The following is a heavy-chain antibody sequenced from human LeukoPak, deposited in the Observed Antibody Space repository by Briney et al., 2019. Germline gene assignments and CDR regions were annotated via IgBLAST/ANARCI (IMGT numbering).Heavy chain of an antibody. D-gene: IGHD3-3*01. V-gene: IGHV3-23*01. CDR3: ARVTIFGDRYFDY. CDR1: GFTFSSYA. Sequence: GGSLRLSCAASGFTFSSYAMGWVRQAPGKGLEWVSAISGSGGSTYYADSVKGRFTISRDNAKNSLYLQMNSLRAEDTAVYYCARVTIFGDRYFDYWGQGTLVTVSS. CDR2: ISGSGGST. J-gene: IGHJ4*02.